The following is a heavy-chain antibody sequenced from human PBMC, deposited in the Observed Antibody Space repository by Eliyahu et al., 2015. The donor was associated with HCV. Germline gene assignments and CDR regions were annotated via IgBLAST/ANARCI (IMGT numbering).Heavy chain of an antibody. J-gene: IGHJ4*02. Sequence: EVQLVESGGGLVKPGGSLRLSCAASGFTFSNAWMTWVRQAPGKGLEWVGHIKSKIDGGTTDYAAPVKGRFTISRDDSINTLYLEMNSLKTEDTAVYYCTTAAAAGGGADYWGQGTLVTVSS. CDR3: TTAAAAGGGADY. V-gene: IGHV3-15*07. CDR2: IKSKIDGGTT. D-gene: IGHD1-26*01. CDR1: GFTFSNAW.